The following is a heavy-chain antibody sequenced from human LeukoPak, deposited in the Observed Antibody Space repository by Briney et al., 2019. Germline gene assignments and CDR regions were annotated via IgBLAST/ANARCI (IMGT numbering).Heavy chain of an antibody. J-gene: IGHJ5*02. CDR1: GYTFTSYD. CDR2: INPNSGGT. Sequence: ASVKVSCKASGYTFTSYDINWVRQAPGQGLEWMGRINPNSGGTNYAQRFQGRVTMTRDTSISTAYMELSRLRSDDTAVYYCAREAPGIAVAGTGFDPWGQGTLVTVSS. D-gene: IGHD6-19*01. V-gene: IGHV1-2*06. CDR3: AREAPGIAVAGTGFDP.